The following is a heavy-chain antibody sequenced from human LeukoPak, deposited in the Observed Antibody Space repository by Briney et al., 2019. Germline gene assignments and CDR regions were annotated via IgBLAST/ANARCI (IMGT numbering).Heavy chain of an antibody. D-gene: IGHD3-3*02. J-gene: IGHJ4*02. CDR2: IGPTGTDT. Sequence: KTGGSLRLSCAASGFSFSSYGFNWVRQAPGKGLEWVSSIGPTGTDTYHADSVKGRFTISRDSAKNSLYLQMDSLRAEDTAVYYCATESIGRHYDYWGQGTLLTVSS. CDR3: ATESIGRHYDY. CDR1: GFSFSSYG. V-gene: IGHV3-21*01.